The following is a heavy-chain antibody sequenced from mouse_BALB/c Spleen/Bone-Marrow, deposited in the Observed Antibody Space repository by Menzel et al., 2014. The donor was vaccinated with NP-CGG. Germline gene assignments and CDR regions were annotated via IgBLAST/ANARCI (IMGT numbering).Heavy chain of an antibody. CDR2: IDPANGNT. CDR1: GFNIKDTY. J-gene: IGHJ3*01. Sequence: EVQLQQSGAELVKPGASVKLSCTASGFNIKDTYMHWVKQRPEQGLEWIGRIDPANGNTKYDPKFQGKATITADTSSNTAYLQLSSLTSEDTAVYYCAAYYYVSSYGFAYWDLGALGNVSA. D-gene: IGHD1-1*01. V-gene: IGHV14-3*02. CDR3: AAYYYVSSYGFAY.